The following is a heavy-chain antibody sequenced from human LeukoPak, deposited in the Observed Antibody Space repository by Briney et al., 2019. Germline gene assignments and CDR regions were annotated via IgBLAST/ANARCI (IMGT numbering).Heavy chain of an antibody. CDR2: ISASGGTT. D-gene: IGHD3-22*01. V-gene: IGHV3-23*01. Sequence: GGSLRLSCAASGFTYSGYVMTWVRQAPGKGLEWVLGISASGGTTYYADTVKGRFTISRDNSKNTLFLQMNSLRAEDTALYYCAKRPRDSSGYYLGAFDTWGQGTMVTVSS. CDR3: AKRPRDSSGYYLGAFDT. J-gene: IGHJ3*02. CDR1: GFTYSGYV.